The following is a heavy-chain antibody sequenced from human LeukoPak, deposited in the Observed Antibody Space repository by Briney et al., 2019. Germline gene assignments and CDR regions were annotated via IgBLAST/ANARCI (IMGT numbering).Heavy chain of an antibody. V-gene: IGHV3-21*04. D-gene: IGHD6-13*01. CDR1: GFTFSRYT. CDR3: AKAAAPGMSYYYGMDV. CDR2: ISSASIYI. Sequence: GGSLRLSCAASGFTFSRYTMNWVRQAPGKGLEWVSSISSASIYIYYADSVKGRFTISRDNSKNTLSLKMSNLRAEDTAVYYCAKAAAPGMSYYYGMDVWGQGTTVTVSS. J-gene: IGHJ6*02.